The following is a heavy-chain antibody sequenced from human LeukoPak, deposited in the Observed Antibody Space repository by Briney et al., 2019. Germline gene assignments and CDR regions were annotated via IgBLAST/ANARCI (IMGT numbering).Heavy chain of an antibody. J-gene: IGHJ2*01. CDR1: GYTLTELS. D-gene: IGHD1-26*01. CDR3: ATTTRFIVGADRSWYFDL. V-gene: IGHV1-24*01. Sequence: ASVKVSCKVSGYTLTELSMHWVRQAPGKGLEWMGGFDPEDGETIYAQKFQGRVTMTEDTSTDTAYMELSSLRSEDTAVYCCATTTRFIVGADRSWYFDLWGRGTLVTVSS. CDR2: FDPEDGET.